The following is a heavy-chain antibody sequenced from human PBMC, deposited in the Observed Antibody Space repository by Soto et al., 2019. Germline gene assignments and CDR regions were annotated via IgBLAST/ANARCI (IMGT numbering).Heavy chain of an antibody. CDR2: IIPIFGTA. CDR3: ARDSPRPPLWSGYYPPKTSQKNYYYYGMDV. CDR1: GYTFSSYA. D-gene: IGHD3-3*01. J-gene: IGHJ6*02. Sequence: SVKVSCKASGYTFSSYAISWVRQAPGQGLEWMGGIIPIFGTANYAQKFQGRVTITADESTSTAYMELSSLRSEDTAVYYCARDSPRPPLWSGYYPPKTSQKNYYYYGMDVWGQGTTVTVSS. V-gene: IGHV1-69*13.